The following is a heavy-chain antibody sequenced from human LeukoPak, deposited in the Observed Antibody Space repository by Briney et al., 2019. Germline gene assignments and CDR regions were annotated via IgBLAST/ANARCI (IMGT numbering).Heavy chain of an antibody. D-gene: IGHD1-26*01. J-gene: IGHJ4*02. Sequence: SETLSLTCTVSGGSISSGSYYWSWIRQPAGKGLEWLGRIYTSGSTYYNPSLKSRVTLSVDTSKTQFSLKLSFVTADTTSLYCYASGSYLFDYWGQGTLVTVSS. CDR3: ASGSYLFDY. V-gene: IGHV4-61*02. CDR2: IYTSGST. CDR1: GGSISSGSYY.